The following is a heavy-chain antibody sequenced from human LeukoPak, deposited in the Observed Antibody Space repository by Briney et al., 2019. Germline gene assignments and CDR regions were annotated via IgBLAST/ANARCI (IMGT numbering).Heavy chain of an antibody. CDR2: INPNSGGT. CDR1: GYTFTDYY. Sequence: ASVKVSCKASGYTFTDYYMNWVRQAPGQGLEWMGWINPNSGGTNYAQKFQGRVTMTRDTSITTAYMEMSRLRSDDTALYYCARSPHILTGENFDYWGQGTLVTVSS. J-gene: IGHJ4*02. CDR3: ARSPHILTGENFDY. D-gene: IGHD3-9*01. V-gene: IGHV1-2*02.